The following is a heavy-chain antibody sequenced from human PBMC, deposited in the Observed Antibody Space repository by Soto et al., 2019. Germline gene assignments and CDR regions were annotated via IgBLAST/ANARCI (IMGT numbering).Heavy chain of an antibody. D-gene: IGHD6-19*01. CDR2: IYYSGST. J-gene: IGHJ3*02. CDR3: ARSDRYSSGWSPSADAFDI. CDR1: GGYISSGGYY. Sequence: TLSLTCAVSGGYISSGGYYWSWIRQHPGKGLEWIGYIYYSGSTYYNPSLKSRVTISVDTSKNQFSLKLSSVTAADAAVYYCARSDRYSSGWSPSADAFDIWGQGTMVTVSS. V-gene: IGHV4-31*11.